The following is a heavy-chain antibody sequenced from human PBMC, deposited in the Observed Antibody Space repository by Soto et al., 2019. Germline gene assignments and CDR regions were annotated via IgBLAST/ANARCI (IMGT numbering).Heavy chain of an antibody. CDR1: GGSISSSSYY. J-gene: IGHJ5*02. Sequence: PSETLSLTCTVSGGSISSSSYYWGWIRQPPGKGLEWIGSIYYSGSTYYNPSLKSRVTISVDTSKNQFSLKLSSVTAADTAVYYCARFVVVPAALTNWFDPWGQGTLVTVSS. D-gene: IGHD2-2*01. CDR2: IYYSGST. V-gene: IGHV4-39*01. CDR3: ARFVVVPAALTNWFDP.